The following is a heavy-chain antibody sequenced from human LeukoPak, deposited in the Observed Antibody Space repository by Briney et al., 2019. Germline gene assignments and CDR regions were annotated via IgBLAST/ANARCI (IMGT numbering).Heavy chain of an antibody. D-gene: IGHD3-22*01. CDR3: AKTNGYYSD. Sequence: PGGSLRLSCGASGFTFSSYAMSWVRQAPGKGLEWVSAISGSGGSTYYADSVKGRFTISRDNSKNSLSLQVSSLRAEDTAVYYCAKTNGYYSDWGQGTLVTVSS. CDR2: ISGSGGST. CDR1: GFTFSSYA. J-gene: IGHJ4*02. V-gene: IGHV3-23*01.